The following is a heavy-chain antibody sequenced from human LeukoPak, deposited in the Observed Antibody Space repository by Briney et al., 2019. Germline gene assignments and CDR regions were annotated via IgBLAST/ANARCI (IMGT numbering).Heavy chain of an antibody. CDR1: GFTFSSYG. J-gene: IGHJ4*02. CDR2: IRYDGSGK. Sequence: GGSLRLSCAASGFTFSSYGMHWVRQAPGKGLEWVAFIRYDGSGKYYGDSVKGRFTISRDISKNTLHLQMNSLRAEDTAVYYCARDLPGIAGYTYGRGIDYWGQGTLVTVSS. D-gene: IGHD5-18*01. CDR3: ARDLPGIAGYTYGRGIDY. V-gene: IGHV3-30*02.